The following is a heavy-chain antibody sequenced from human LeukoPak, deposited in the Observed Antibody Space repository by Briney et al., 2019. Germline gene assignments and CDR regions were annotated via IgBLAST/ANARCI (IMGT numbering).Heavy chain of an antibody. CDR2: ISGSGGST. D-gene: IGHD3-22*01. J-gene: IGHJ6*03. CDR1: GFTFSSYA. CDR3: AKVATPNYYDSSGYYPPYYYYMDV. Sequence: GGSLRLSCAASGFTFSSYAMSWVRQAPGKGLEWVSAISGSGGSTYYADSVKSRFTISRDNSKNTLYLQMNSLRAEDTAVYYCAKVATPNYYDSSGYYPPYYYYMDVWGKGTTVTVSS. V-gene: IGHV3-23*01.